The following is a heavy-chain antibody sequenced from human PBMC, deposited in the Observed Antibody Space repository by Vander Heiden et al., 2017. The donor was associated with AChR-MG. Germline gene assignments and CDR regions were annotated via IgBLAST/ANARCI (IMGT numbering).Heavy chain of an antibody. D-gene: IGHD3-22*01. V-gene: IGHV3-23*01. CDR1: GSPVTSSA. CDR3: AKLSPYYESSGFHDAFDI. Sequence: EIQLLASGGGSVHHGGYLRPSCGAPGSPVTSSAMSWVRQGPGKGLEWVSAISGGGASTYYADSVKGRFTISRDNCKNTLYLQMNSLRAEDTAVYYCAKLSPYYESSGFHDAFDIWGQGTMVTVSS. J-gene: IGHJ3*02. CDR2: ISGGGAST.